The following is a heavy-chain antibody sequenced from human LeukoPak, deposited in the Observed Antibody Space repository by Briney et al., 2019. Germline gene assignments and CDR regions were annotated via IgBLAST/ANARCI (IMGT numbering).Heavy chain of an antibody. D-gene: IGHD3-10*01. Sequence: ASVKVSCKASGYTFTSYGISWVRQAPGQGLEWMGWISAYNGNTNYAQKLQDRVTITTDTSTSTAYRALRSLRSDDTAVYYCSRTPSYYGSGSYKSPKYWYFDLWGRGPLVPVSS. CDR3: SRTPSYYGSGSYKSPKYWYFDL. CDR2: ISAYNGNT. J-gene: IGHJ2*01. V-gene: IGHV1-18*01. CDR1: GYTFTSYG.